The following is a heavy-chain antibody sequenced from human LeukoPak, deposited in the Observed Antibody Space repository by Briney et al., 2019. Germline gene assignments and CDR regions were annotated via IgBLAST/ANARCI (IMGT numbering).Heavy chain of an antibody. Sequence: SETLSLTCTVSGASISSSYWSWIRQPPGKGLEWIGYTHSSGSTTYNPSLKSRVTISVDTSRTQFSLRMSSVTDADTAVYYCTRSPLAYLESWGQGTLVTVSS. CDR1: GASISSSY. D-gene: IGHD3-16*01. V-gene: IGHV4-59*01. J-gene: IGHJ4*02. CDR3: TRSPLAYLES. CDR2: THSSGST.